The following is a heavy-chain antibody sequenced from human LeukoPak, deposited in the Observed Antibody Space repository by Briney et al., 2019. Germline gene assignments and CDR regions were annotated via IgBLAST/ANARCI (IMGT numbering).Heavy chain of an antibody. CDR2: IYTSGST. CDR3: ARDSNGDRAFDM. CDR1: GGSISDYF. V-gene: IGHV4-4*07. D-gene: IGHD4-17*01. Sequence: WETLSLTCSVSGGSISDYFWSWIRQPAGRGLEWVGRIYTSGSTNYNPSLKSRVTMSIDTSKNHFSLNLTSVTAADTAMYYCARDSNGDRAFDMWGQGTRVTVSP. J-gene: IGHJ3*02.